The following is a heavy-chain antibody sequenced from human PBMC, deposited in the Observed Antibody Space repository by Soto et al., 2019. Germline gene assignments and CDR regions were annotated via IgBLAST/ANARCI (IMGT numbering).Heavy chain of an antibody. V-gene: IGHV3-13*01. J-gene: IGHJ5*02. CDR2: IGTAGDT. Sequence: EVQLVESGGGLVQPGGSLRLSCAASGFTFSSYDMHWVRQATGKGLEWVSAIGTAGDTFYPGSVKGRFTISRENAKNSLYLQMNSLRAEDTAVYYCARDFQPIQAAAGMPPGFDPWGQGTLVTVSS. D-gene: IGHD6-13*01. CDR1: GFTFSSYD. CDR3: ARDFQPIQAAAGMPPGFDP.